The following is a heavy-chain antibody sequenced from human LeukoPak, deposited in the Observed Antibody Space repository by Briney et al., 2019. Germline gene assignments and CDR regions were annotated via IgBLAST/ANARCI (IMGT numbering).Heavy chain of an antibody. V-gene: IGHV1-2*02. J-gene: IGHJ4*02. Sequence: ASVKVSCKASGYTFTSYYMHWARQAPGQGLEWMGWINPNSGGTNYAQKFQGRVTMTRDTSISTAYMELSRLRSDDTAVYYCAKATVTTEEFDYWGQGTLVTVSS. D-gene: IGHD4-17*01. CDR2: INPNSGGT. CDR3: AKATVTTEEFDY. CDR1: GYTFTSYY.